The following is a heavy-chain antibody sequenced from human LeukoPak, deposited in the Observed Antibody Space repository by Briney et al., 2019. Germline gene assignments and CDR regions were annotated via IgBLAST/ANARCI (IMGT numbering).Heavy chain of an antibody. CDR3: AKVPNSSGWPPFDY. Sequence: GGSLRLSCAASGFTFSSYSMNWVRQAPGKGLEWVSSISSSSSYIYYADSVKGRFTISRDNSKNTLYLQMNSLRAEDTAVYYCAKVPNSSGWPPFDYWGQGTLVTVSS. D-gene: IGHD6-19*01. V-gene: IGHV3-21*01. CDR1: GFTFSSYS. J-gene: IGHJ4*02. CDR2: ISSSSSYI.